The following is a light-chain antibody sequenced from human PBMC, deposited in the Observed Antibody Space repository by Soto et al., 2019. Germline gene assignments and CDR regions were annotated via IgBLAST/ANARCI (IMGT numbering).Light chain of an antibody. CDR2: NAS. CDR1: QSVSKY. CDR3: QQRSNWPQIT. Sequence: EIVLTQSPATLSLSPGERATLSCRASQSVSKYLAWYQQKPGQAPRLPIHNASNRSTGIPARFSGSGSVTDITLTISSREPEEFVVYYCQQRSNWPQITCGGGTKVEIK. V-gene: IGKV3-11*01. J-gene: IGKJ4*01.